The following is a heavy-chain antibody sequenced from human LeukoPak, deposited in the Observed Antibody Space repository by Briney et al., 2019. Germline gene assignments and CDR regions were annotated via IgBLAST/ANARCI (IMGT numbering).Heavy chain of an antibody. CDR2: INSDGSST. V-gene: IGHV3-74*01. D-gene: IGHD5-12*01. CDR3: ARQTDIVATFQGDWFDP. Sequence: GGSLRLSCAASGYTFSSYWMHWVRKAPGKGLAWVSRINSDGSSTSYADSVKGRFTISRDNAKNTLYLQMNSLRAEDTAVYYCARQTDIVATFQGDWFDPWGQGTLVTVSS. J-gene: IGHJ5*02. CDR1: GYTFSSYW.